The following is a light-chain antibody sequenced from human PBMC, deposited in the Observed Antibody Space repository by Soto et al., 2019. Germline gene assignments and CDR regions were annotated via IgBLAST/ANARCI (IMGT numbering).Light chain of an antibody. V-gene: IGLV2-14*01. Sequence: QSVLAHPASVCGSPGQSITISCTGTSSDIGGYDYVSWYQQRPGKAPKLMIYEVRYRPSGVCNRFSGSKSGNTASLTISGLQAEDAAVYHCCSYTRTSTDYLFGSGTKATVL. J-gene: IGLJ1*01. CDR3: CSYTRTSTDYL. CDR1: SSDIGGYDY. CDR2: EVR.